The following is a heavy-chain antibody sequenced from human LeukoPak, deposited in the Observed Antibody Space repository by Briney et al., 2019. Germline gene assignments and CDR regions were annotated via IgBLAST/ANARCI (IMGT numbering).Heavy chain of an antibody. CDR2: MNPNSGNT. J-gene: IGHJ4*02. Sequence: GASVKVSCKASGYTFTSYAMNWVRQAPGQGLEWMGWMNPNSGNTGYAQKFQGRVTITADESTSTAYMELSSLRSEDTAVYYCARGIVGATPFSPITLDYWGQGTLVTVSS. CDR3: ARGIVGATPFSPITLDY. V-gene: IGHV1-8*03. D-gene: IGHD1-26*01. CDR1: GYTFTSYA.